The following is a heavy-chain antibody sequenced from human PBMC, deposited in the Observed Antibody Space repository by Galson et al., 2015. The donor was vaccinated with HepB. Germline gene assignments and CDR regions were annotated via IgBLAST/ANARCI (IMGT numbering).Heavy chain of an antibody. D-gene: IGHD3-22*01. Sequence: SLRLSCAASGFNLNGYSMNWVRQAPGKRLEWVSSISSSSTYIYYADPVKGRFTISRDTAKNSLFLQMNSLRAEDTAVYYCARSRITMIYVPGPLDSWGQGTLVTVSS. V-gene: IGHV3-21*01. CDR1: GFNLNGYS. CDR2: ISSSSTYI. CDR3: ARSRITMIYVPGPLDS. J-gene: IGHJ4*02.